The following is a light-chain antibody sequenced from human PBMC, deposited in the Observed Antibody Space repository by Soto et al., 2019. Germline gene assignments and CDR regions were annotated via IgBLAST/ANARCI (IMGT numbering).Light chain of an antibody. Sequence: EIVLTQSAGTLSLSPGERATLSCRASQNVDSSFLTWYQQKPGQAPRLLIYGASTRATGVPARFSGSGSGTEFTLTISSLQSEDFAVYYCQQYNDWWTFGQGTKVDI. J-gene: IGKJ1*01. CDR2: GAS. CDR3: QQYNDWWT. CDR1: QNVDSSF. V-gene: IGKV3-15*01.